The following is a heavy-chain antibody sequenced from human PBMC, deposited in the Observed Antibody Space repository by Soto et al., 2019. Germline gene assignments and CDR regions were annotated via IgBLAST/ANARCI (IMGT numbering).Heavy chain of an antibody. CDR2: IVVGSGNT. J-gene: IGHJ6*02. V-gene: IGHV1-58*01. D-gene: IGHD3-16*01. CDR3: AAPSKGGYYYGMDV. Sequence: GASVKVACKASGFTFTTSAVQSVRQARGQRLEWIGWIVVGSGNTIYAQKFRERVTITRGMSTGTAYMHLTSLRSEDTAVYYCAAPSKGGYYYGMDVWGQGATVTVSS. CDR1: GFTFTTSA.